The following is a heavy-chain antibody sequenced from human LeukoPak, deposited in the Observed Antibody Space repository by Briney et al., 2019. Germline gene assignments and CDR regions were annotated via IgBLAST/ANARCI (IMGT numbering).Heavy chain of an antibody. D-gene: IGHD5-18*01. CDR1: GFTFSDYY. CDR3: ARARGYSYIYYYYYMDV. V-gene: IGHV3-11*04. Sequence: GGSLRLSCAASGFTFSDYYMSWIRQAPGKGLGWVSYITSGGSTIYYADSVRGRFTISRDNAKNSLYLEMNSLRAEDTAVYYCARARGYSYIYYYYYMDVWGKGTTVTVSS. J-gene: IGHJ6*03. CDR2: ITSGGSTI.